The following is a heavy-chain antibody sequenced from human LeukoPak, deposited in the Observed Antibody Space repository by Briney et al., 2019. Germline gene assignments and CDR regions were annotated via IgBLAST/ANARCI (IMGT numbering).Heavy chain of an antibody. CDR2: IIPIFGTA. Sequence: SVKVSCKAPGGTFISYAISWVRQAPGQGLEWMGGIIPIFGTANYAQKFQGRVTITADESTSTAYMELSSLRSEDTAVYYCAGGGRWLQLNYFDYWGQGTLVTVSS. D-gene: IGHD5-24*01. V-gene: IGHV1-69*13. CDR3: AGGGRWLQLNYFDY. J-gene: IGHJ4*02. CDR1: GGTFISYA.